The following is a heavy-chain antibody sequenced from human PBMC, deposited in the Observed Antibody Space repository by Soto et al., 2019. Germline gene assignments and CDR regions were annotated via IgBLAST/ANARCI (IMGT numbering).Heavy chain of an antibody. CDR2: IIPIFGTA. J-gene: IGHJ6*02. CDR3: ARSQGGSSSLDIYYYYYYGMDV. V-gene: IGHV1-69*01. D-gene: IGHD2-15*01. CDR1: GGTFSSYA. Sequence: QVQQVQSGAEVKKPGSSVKVSCKAPGGTFSSYAISWVRQAPGQGLEWMGGIIPIFGTAKYAQKFQSRVTITADESTSTGYMELSSLRSEDTAVYYCARSQGGSSSLDIYYYYYYGMDVWGQGTTVTVSS.